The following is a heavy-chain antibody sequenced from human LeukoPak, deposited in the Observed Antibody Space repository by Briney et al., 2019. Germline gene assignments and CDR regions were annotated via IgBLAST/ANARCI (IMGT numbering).Heavy chain of an antibody. CDR2: ISNSDDNT. J-gene: IGHJ4*02. D-gene: IGHD1-1*01. V-gene: IGHV3-23*01. Sequence: GGSLRLSCAVSGFTFRSYAMSWVRQAPGKGLEWVSTISNSDDNTYYADSVKGRFTISRDSSKNTLYLQMNSLTAEDTAIYYCAKATGTLSNWGQGTLVTVSS. CDR1: GFTFRSYA. CDR3: AKATGTLSN.